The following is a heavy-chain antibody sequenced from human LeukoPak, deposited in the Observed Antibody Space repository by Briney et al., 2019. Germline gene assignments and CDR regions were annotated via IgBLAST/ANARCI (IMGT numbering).Heavy chain of an antibody. CDR3: ARDKGSGWYWFDP. J-gene: IGHJ5*02. CDR2: IYSGGST. CDR1: GFTVSSNY. V-gene: IGHV3-66*01. D-gene: IGHD6-19*01. Sequence: GGSLRLSCAASGFTVSSNYMSWVRQAPGKGLEWVSVIYSGGSTYYADSVKGRFTISRDNSKNTLYLQMNSLRAEDTAVYYCARDKGSGWYWFDPWGQETLVTVSS.